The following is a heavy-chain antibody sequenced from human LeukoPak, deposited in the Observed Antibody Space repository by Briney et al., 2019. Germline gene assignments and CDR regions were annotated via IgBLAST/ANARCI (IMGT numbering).Heavy chain of an antibody. D-gene: IGHD3-3*01. CDR1: GFTFSSYA. CDR3: AKGTSRDFWGFDP. Sequence: GRSLRLSCAASGFTFSSYAMHWVRQAPGKGLEWVAVISYDGSNKYYADSVKGRFTISRDNSKNTLYLQMNSLRAEDTAVYYCAKGTSRDFWGFDPWGQGTLVTVSS. J-gene: IGHJ5*02. CDR2: ISYDGSNK. V-gene: IGHV3-30*04.